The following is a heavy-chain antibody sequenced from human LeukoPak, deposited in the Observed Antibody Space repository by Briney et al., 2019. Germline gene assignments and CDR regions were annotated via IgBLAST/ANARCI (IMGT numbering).Heavy chain of an antibody. CDR1: GYTFTSYY. CDR2: ISPSGGST. J-gene: IGHJ1*01. Sequence: ASVKVSCKASGYTFTSYYMHWVRQAPGQGLEWMGIISPSGGSTSYAQKFQGRVTMTRDTSTSTVYMELSSLRSEDTAVYYCARAETHEYFQHWGQGTLVTVSS. CDR3: ARAETHEYFQH. D-gene: IGHD1-14*01. V-gene: IGHV1-46*01.